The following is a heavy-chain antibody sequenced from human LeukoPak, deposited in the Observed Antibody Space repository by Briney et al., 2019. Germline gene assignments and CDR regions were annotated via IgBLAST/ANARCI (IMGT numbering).Heavy chain of an antibody. CDR3: AKDLGSGPLMDV. V-gene: IGHV3-30*18. CDR2: ISYDGSNK. J-gene: IGHJ6*04. Sequence: PGGSLRLSCAASGFTFISYGMHWVRQAPGKGLEWVAVISYDGSNKYYADSAQGRFTISRDNSKKTLYLQMNSLRAEDTAVYYCAKDLGSGPLMDVWGEGTTVTVSA. D-gene: IGHD3-3*01. CDR1: GFTFISYG.